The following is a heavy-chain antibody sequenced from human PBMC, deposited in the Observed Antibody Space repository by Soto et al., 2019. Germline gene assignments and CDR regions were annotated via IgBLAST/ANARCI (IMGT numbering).Heavy chain of an antibody. D-gene: IGHD6-25*01. Sequence: GESLKSSFKVSGYTSSSYWISWVRQKPGKGLELMGRIDPSDSQTNYSQSFRGHVTISADKSIGTAYLQWSSLKASDTALYYCASPEAYGSGWFDFDFWGRGTLVPVS. CDR2: IDPSDSQT. J-gene: IGHJ4*02. CDR1: GYTSSSYW. V-gene: IGHV5-10-1*01. CDR3: ASPEAYGSGWFDFDF.